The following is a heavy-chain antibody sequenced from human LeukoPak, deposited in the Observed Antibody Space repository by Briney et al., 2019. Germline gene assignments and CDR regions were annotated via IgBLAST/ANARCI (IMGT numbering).Heavy chain of an antibody. Sequence: KPSETLSLTCAGSGYSVSSGYYWGWIRQPPGKGLEWIGSIYHSGSTYYNPSLKSRVTISVDTSKNQFSLKLSSVTAADTAVYYCARQTGLVGATIIDYWGQGTLVTVSS. CDR3: ARQTGLVGATIIDY. V-gene: IGHV4-38-2*01. CDR2: IYHSGST. J-gene: IGHJ4*02. D-gene: IGHD1-26*01. CDR1: GYSVSSGYY.